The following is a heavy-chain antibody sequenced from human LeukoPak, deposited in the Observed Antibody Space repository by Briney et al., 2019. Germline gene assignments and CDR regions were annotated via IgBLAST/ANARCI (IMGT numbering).Heavy chain of an antibody. CDR1: GFTFGVYA. V-gene: IGHV3-49*04. CDR3: TRSAGPRGYSYGYEDY. J-gene: IGHJ4*02. Sequence: GRSLRLSCTASGFTFGVYAMSWVRQAPGKGLEWVGFIRSKAYGGTTEYAASVKGRFTISRDDSKSIAYLQMNSLKTEDTAVYYCTRSAGPRGYSYGYEDYWGQGTLVTVSS. D-gene: IGHD5-18*01. CDR2: IRSKAYGGTT.